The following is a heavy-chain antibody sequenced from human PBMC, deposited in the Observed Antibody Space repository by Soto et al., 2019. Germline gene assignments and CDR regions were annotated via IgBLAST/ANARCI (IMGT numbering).Heavy chain of an antibody. D-gene: IGHD3-9*01. CDR2: IYYSGGT. Sequence: SETLSLTCTVSGGSVSSGSYYWSWFRQPPGKGLEWIGYIYYSGGTNYNPSLKSRVTISVDTSKKQFSLKLSSVTAAETAVYYCDRRDILTGYFDYWGQGTLVTVS. J-gene: IGHJ4*02. CDR3: DRRDILTGYFDY. V-gene: IGHV4-61*01. CDR1: GGSVSSGSYY.